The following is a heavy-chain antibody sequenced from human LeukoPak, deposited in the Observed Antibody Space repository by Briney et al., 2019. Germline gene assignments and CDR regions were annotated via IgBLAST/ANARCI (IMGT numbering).Heavy chain of an antibody. D-gene: IGHD6-13*01. Sequence: GGSLRLSCAASGFTASRNYMSWVRQAPGKGLEWVSVIYSGGSTYYADSVKGRFTISGHNSKNTLYLQMNSLRAEDTAVYYCARANAAGTSLGDGMDVWGQGTTVTASS. CDR2: IYSGGST. CDR1: GFTASRNY. J-gene: IGHJ6*02. CDR3: ARANAAGTSLGDGMDV. V-gene: IGHV3-53*04.